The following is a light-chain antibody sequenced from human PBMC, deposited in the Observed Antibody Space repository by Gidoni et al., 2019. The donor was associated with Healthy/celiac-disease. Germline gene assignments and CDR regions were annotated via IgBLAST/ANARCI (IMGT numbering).Light chain of an antibody. J-gene: IGKJ1*01. Sequence: ETVLTQSPGNLFLSPGERATLSCRAIQIGSSSYLAWYKQKPGQAPRLIIYGASSRATGIPDRFSGSGSGTDFTLTISRLEPEDFAVYYCQQYGSSPWTFGQGTKVEIK. CDR2: GAS. CDR3: QQYGSSPWT. CDR1: QIGSSSY. V-gene: IGKV3-20*01.